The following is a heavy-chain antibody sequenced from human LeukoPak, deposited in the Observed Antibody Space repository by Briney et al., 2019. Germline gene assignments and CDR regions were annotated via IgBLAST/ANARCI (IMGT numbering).Heavy chain of an antibody. D-gene: IGHD4-17*01. V-gene: IGHV1-69*13. J-gene: IGHJ4*02. CDR1: GGTFSSYA. CDR3: ATNDYGDYVLSY. Sequence: ASVKVSCKASGGTFSSYAISWARQAPGQGLEWMGGIIPIFGTANYAQKFQGRVTITADESTSTAYMELSSLRSEDTAVYYCATNDYGDYVLSYWGQGTLVTVSS. CDR2: IIPIFGTA.